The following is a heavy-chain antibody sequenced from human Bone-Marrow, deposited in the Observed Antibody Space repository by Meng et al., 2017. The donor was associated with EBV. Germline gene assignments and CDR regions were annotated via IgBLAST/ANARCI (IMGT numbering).Heavy chain of an antibody. CDR1: GFDFSTSS. Sequence: EVQLVESGGGLVKPGGSLSLSCAASGFDFSTSSMNWVRQAPGRGLEWLSCISDVSDYIYYADSVKGRFTISRDNAENSLYLQMSSLRVEDTAVYYCASGDPLTGIPFDPWGQGTLVTVSS. CDR2: ISDVSDYI. V-gene: IGHV3-21*01. J-gene: IGHJ5*02. D-gene: IGHD1-1*01. CDR3: ASGDPLTGIPFDP.